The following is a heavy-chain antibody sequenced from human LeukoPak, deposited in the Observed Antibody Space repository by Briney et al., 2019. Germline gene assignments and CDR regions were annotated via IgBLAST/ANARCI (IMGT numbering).Heavy chain of an antibody. CDR2: ISYSGNT. Sequence: SETLSLTCTVSGGSISSYYWSWVRQTPGKGLEWIGYISYSGNTNYNPSLKSRVTISLDTSKNQFSLNLSSVTAADTAVYYCARGKKIQLWFDSVGSWFDPWGQGTLVTVSS. CDR1: GGSISSYY. CDR3: ARGKKIQLWFDSVGSWFDP. D-gene: IGHD5-18*01. J-gene: IGHJ5*02. V-gene: IGHV4-59*08.